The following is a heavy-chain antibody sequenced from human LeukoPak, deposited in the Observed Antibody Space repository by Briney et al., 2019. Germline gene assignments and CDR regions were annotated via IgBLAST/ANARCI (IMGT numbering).Heavy chain of an antibody. CDR2: ISGSGGGT. Sequence: GRSLRLSCAASGFTFSSFAMTWVRQASGKGLEWVSSISGSGGGTYYADSMKAQFTISRDNSKSTLYLQMNSLRAEDTAEYYCAKATSSGRGYYFDSWGQGTLVTVSS. CDR3: AKATSSGRGYYFDS. J-gene: IGHJ4*02. V-gene: IGHV3-23*01. D-gene: IGHD3-22*01. CDR1: GFTFSSFA.